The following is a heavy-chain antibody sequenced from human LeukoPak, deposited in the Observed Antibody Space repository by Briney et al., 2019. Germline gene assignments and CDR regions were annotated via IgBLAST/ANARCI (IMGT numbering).Heavy chain of an antibody. Sequence: ASVKVSCKASGYTFTGYYMHWVRQAPEQGLEWMGWINPNSGGTNYAQKFQGRVTMTRDTSISTAYMELSRLRSDDTAVYYCATHYGSGSYYRSVYYYGMDVWGQGTTVTVSS. J-gene: IGHJ6*02. CDR2: INPNSGGT. D-gene: IGHD3-10*01. CDR1: GYTFTGYY. CDR3: ATHYGSGSYYRSVYYYGMDV. V-gene: IGHV1-2*02.